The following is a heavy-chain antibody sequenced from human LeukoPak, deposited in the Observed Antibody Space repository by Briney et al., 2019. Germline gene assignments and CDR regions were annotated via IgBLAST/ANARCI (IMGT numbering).Heavy chain of an antibody. CDR3: AKSWGYYDSSGYLY. J-gene: IGHJ4*02. D-gene: IGHD3-22*01. Sequence: GGSLRLSCAASGFIFSSYAMSWVRQAPRKGLQWVSAISGSGGSTYYADSVKGRFTISRDNSKNTLYLQMNSLRAEDTAVYYCAKSWGYYDSSGYLYWGQGTLVTVSS. CDR1: GFIFSSYA. V-gene: IGHV3-23*01. CDR2: ISGSGGST.